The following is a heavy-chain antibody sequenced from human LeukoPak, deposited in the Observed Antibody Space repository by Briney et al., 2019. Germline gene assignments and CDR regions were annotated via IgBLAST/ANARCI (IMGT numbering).Heavy chain of an antibody. V-gene: IGHV3-48*01. CDR2: ISGTTGII. CDR1: GFTFTAYT. CDR3: AREVAYCGGDCSGGWFDP. Sequence: GGSLRLSCAASGFTFTAYTINWVRQAPGKGLEWLSYISGTTGIIYYADSVKGRFTISRDNAKNSLYLQMNSLRAEDTAVYYCAREVAYCGGDCSGGWFDPWGQGTLVTVSS. J-gene: IGHJ5*02. D-gene: IGHD2-21*02.